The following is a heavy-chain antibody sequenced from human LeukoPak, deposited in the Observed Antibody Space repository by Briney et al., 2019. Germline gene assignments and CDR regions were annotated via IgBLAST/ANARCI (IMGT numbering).Heavy chain of an antibody. CDR2: LYNTGNP. V-gene: IGHV4-30-4*01. CDR1: IGSISSGDHY. J-gene: IGHJ4*02. Sequence: SHTLSLTCTVSIGSISSGDHYWRWIRQPPGTGLEYIAYLYNTGNPYFNPSLKSRVTISADTSKNQFSLKLSSVTAADTAVYYCARSTRRGYSLYWGQGTLVTVSS. D-gene: IGHD5-18*01. CDR3: ARSTRRGYSLY.